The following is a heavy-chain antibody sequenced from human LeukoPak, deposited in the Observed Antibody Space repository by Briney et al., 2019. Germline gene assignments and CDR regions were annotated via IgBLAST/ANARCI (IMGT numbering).Heavy chain of an antibody. CDR2: IYSGGST. V-gene: IGHV3-66*02. CDR1: GFTVSSNY. J-gene: IGHJ4*02. CDR3: ARDRLRCGGDCRGLFDY. Sequence: GGSLRLSCAASGFTVSSNYMSWVRQAPGKGLEGVSVIYSGGSTYYADSVKGRFTISRDNSKNTLYLQMNSLRAEDTAVYYCARDRLRCGGDCRGLFDYWGQGTLVTVSS. D-gene: IGHD2-21*01.